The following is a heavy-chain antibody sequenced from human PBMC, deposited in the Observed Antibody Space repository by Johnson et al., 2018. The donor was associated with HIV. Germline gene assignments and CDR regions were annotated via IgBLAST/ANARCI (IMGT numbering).Heavy chain of an antibody. J-gene: IGHJ3*02. CDR1: GFTFSTYW. CDR2: INQDGSEK. Sequence: VQLVESGGGLVQPGGSLRLSCAASGFTFSTYWMSWVRQAPGKGLEWVANINQDGSEKSYVDSVKGRFTISRDNAKNSLYLQISSLRAEDTAVYFCVRDFRSVGTTDASDIWGQGTMITVSS. D-gene: IGHD1/OR15-1a*01. CDR3: VRDFRSVGTTDASDI. V-gene: IGHV3-7*01.